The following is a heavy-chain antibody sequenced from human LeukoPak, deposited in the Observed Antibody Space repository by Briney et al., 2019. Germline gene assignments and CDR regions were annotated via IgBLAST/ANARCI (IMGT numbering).Heavy chain of an antibody. CDR2: INTNTGNP. CDR1: GYTFTSYA. CDR3: ARNPANPIAAAGTFAY. V-gene: IGHV7-4-1*02. J-gene: IGHJ4*02. Sequence: ASVKVSCKASGYTFTSYAMNWVRQAPGQGLEWMGWINTNTGNPTYAQGFTGRFVFSLDTSVSTAYLQISSLKAEDTAVYYCARNPANPIAAAGTFAYWGQGTLVTVSS. D-gene: IGHD6-13*01.